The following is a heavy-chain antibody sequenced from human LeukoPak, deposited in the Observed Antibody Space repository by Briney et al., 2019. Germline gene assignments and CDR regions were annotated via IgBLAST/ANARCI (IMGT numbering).Heavy chain of an antibody. CDR1: GYSISGSY. V-gene: IGHV4-59*08. D-gene: IGHD1-26*01. Sequence: SETLSLTCSVSGYSISGSYWSWIRQPPGKGLEWIGYIYYTGDTNSNPSLKSRVTISVDTSKNQFSLKLSSVTAADTAVYYCASGSWEPYGRVYWGQGTLVTVSS. CDR2: IYYTGDT. CDR3: ASGSWEPYGRVY. J-gene: IGHJ4*02.